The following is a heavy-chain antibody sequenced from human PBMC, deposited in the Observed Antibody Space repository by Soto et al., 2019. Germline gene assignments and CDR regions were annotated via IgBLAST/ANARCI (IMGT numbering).Heavy chain of an antibody. J-gene: IGHJ3*02. CDR1: GGTFSSYA. Sequence: SVKVSCKASGGTFSSYAISWVRQAPGQGLEWMGGIIPIYGTANYAQKFQGRVTMTTDASTSTAYMELSSLRSEDTAVYYCALGVVVAGLDAFDIWGQGTMVTVSS. V-gene: IGHV1-69*05. CDR3: ALGVVVAGLDAFDI. D-gene: IGHD2-15*01. CDR2: IIPIYGTA.